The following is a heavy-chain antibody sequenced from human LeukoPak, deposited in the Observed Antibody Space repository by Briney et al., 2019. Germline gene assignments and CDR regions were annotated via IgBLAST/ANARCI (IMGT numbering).Heavy chain of an antibody. J-gene: IGHJ4*02. CDR1: GYTFTSYD. V-gene: IGHV1-8*01. Sequence: RASVKVSCKASGYTFTSYDINWVRQATGQGLEWMGWMNPNSGNTGYAQKFQGRVTMTSNTSISTAYMDLSSLRSEDTAVYYCARTPYDSGGYYSDSWGQGTLVTVSS. CDR3: ARTPYDSGGYYSDS. D-gene: IGHD3-22*01. CDR2: MNPNSGNT.